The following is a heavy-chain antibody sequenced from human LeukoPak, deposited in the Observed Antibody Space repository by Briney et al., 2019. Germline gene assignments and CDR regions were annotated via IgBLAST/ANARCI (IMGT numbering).Heavy chain of an antibody. CDR1: GYTFTNYW. J-gene: IGHJ6*03. CDR2: IYPGDSDT. Sequence: GASLKISCKGSGYTFTNYWIGWVRQMPGKGLEWMGIIYPGDSDTRYSPSFQGQVTISADKSISTAYLQWSSLKASDTAMYYCARHQFSSTSSSMDVWGKGTTVTVSS. V-gene: IGHV5-51*01. D-gene: IGHD2-2*01. CDR3: ARHQFSSTSSSMDV.